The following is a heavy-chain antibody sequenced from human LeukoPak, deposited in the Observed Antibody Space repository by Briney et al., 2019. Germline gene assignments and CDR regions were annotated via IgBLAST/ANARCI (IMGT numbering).Heavy chain of an antibody. CDR2: INYRGST. V-gene: IGHV4-34*01. J-gene: IGHJ6*03. CDR1: GWSFSGYY. Sequence: SETLSLTCAVYGWSFSGYYWSWIRQPPAKGVEWMGEINYRGSTNHIPSLKSRVTISVDTSKNQFSLKLSSVTAADTAVYYCARAKALGYCSSTSCYGAYYYYYMDVWGKGTTVTVSS. D-gene: IGHD2-2*01. CDR3: ARAKALGYCSSTSCYGAYYYYYMDV.